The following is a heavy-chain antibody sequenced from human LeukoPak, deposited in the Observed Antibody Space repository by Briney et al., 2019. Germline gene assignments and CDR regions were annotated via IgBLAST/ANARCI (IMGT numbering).Heavy chain of an antibody. CDR2: MNPNSGNT. Sequence: ASVTVSCKASGYTFTSYDINWVRQATGLGLEWMGWMNPNSGNTGYAQKFQGRVTMTRNTSISTAYMELSSLRSEDTAVYYCARGGSGSYYLDYWGQGTLVTVSS. CDR3: ARGGSGSYYLDY. D-gene: IGHD1-26*01. V-gene: IGHV1-8*01. CDR1: GYTFTSYD. J-gene: IGHJ4*02.